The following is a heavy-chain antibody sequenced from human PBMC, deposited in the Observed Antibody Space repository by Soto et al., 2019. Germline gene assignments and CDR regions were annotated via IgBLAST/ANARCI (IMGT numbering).Heavy chain of an antibody. J-gene: IGHJ1*01. Sequence: QVRLVESGGDVVQPGWSLRLSCEVSGLAFSTFGMHWVRQAPGKGLEWVAVIWADGSQRYYVDSVKGRFTVSRDNPKSTLCLQMTSLRVEDTAKYFCVSSHDMPIWGQGTLVTVSS. D-gene: IGHD1-1*01. V-gene: IGHV3-33*03. CDR3: VSSHDMPI. CDR1: GLAFSTFG. CDR2: IWADGSQR.